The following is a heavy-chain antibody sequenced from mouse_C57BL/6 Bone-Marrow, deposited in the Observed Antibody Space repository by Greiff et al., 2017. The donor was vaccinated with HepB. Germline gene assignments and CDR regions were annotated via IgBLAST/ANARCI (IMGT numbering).Heavy chain of an antibody. V-gene: IGHV1-64*01. CDR1: GYTFTSYW. CDR3: ATPLITTVVATDYAMDY. D-gene: IGHD1-1*01. CDR2: IHPNSGST. J-gene: IGHJ4*01. Sequence: QVQLQQPGAELVKPGASVKLSCKASGYTFTSYWMHWVKQRPGQGLEWIGMIHPNSGSTNYNEKFKSKATLTVDKSSSTAYMQLSSLTSEDSAVYYCATPLITTVVATDYAMDYWGQGTSVTVSS.